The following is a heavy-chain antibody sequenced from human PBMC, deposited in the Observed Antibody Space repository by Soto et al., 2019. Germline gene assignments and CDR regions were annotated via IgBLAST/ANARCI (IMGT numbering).Heavy chain of an antibody. CDR3: AKEYRVTVTRLGAFDI. D-gene: IGHD4-17*01. CDR2: ISVGGGST. J-gene: IGHJ3*02. CDR1: GFTFSNYA. Sequence: EVQLLESGGGLVQPGGSLRLSCAASGFTFSNYAMNWVRQAPGKGLEWVSAISVGGGSTSYADSVKGRFTISRDNPKNXVNLQMNRLRAEDTATYYGAKEYRVTVTRLGAFDIWGQGTKVTVSS. V-gene: IGHV3-23*01.